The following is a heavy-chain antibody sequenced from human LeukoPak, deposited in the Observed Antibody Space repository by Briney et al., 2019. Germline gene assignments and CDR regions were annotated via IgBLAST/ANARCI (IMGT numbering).Heavy chain of an antibody. J-gene: IGHJ4*02. D-gene: IGHD3-10*01. CDR1: GGSISSSSYY. Sequence: SETLSLTCTVSGGSISSSSYYWGWIRQTPGKGLEWIGSIDYSGSIYYNPSLRSRVTISADTSQNQFSLKLSSVTAADTAVYYCARRGGSGIRGDYCFDYWGQGTLVTVSS. CDR2: IDYSGSI. CDR3: ARRGGSGIRGDYCFDY. V-gene: IGHV4-39*01.